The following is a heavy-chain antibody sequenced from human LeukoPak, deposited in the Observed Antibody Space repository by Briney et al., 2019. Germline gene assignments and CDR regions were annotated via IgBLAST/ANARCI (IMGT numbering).Heavy chain of an antibody. Sequence: SETLSLTRAVYGGSFSGNNWNWIRQPPGKGLEWIGEINHSGATKYNPSLKSRLTISVDPSKNQFSLKLKSVTAADTAVYYCARGSPKHDSWGQGTLVTVSS. J-gene: IGHJ5*01. CDR1: GGSFSGNN. V-gene: IGHV4-34*01. CDR3: ARGSPKHDS. CDR2: INHSGAT.